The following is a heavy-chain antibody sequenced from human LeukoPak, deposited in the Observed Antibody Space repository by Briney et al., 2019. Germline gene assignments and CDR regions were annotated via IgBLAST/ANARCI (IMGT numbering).Heavy chain of an antibody. D-gene: IGHD4-17*01. V-gene: IGHV1-46*01. CDR1: GYTFTSYG. CDR2: INPSGGST. CDR3: ARYYGDYALDY. J-gene: IGHJ4*02. Sequence: ASVKVSCKASGYTFTSYGISWVRQAPGQGLEWMGIINPSGGSTSYAQKFQGRVTMTRDTSTSTVYMELSSLRSEDTAVYYCARYYGDYALDYWGQGTLVTVSS.